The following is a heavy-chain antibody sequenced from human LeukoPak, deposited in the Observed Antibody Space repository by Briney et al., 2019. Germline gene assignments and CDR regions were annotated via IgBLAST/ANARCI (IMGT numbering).Heavy chain of an antibody. CDR1: GGSFSGYY. J-gene: IGHJ6*02. V-gene: IGHV4-34*01. Sequence: PSETLSLTCAVYGGSFSGYYWSWIRQPPGKGLEWIGEINHSGSTNYNPSLKSRVTISVDTSKNQFSLKLSSVTAADTAVCYCAVAAAVDYYYYGMDVWGQGTTVTVSS. CDR2: INHSGST. CDR3: AVAAAVDYYYYGMDV. D-gene: IGHD6-13*01.